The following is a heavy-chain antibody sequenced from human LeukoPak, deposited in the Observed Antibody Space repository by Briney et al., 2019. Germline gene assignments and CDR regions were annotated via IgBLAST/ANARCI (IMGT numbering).Heavy chain of an antibody. CDR1: GFTFSSYW. D-gene: IGHD3-3*01. CDR3: ARGVVYPTWSGPHWSDY. Sequence: GGSLRLSCAASGFTFSSYWMSWVRQAPGKGPEWVAHIKQDASQEDHVDSVKGRFTITRDNAKNSLYLQMNSLRAEDTAVYYCARGVVYPTWSGPHWSDYWGQGTLVTVSS. V-gene: IGHV3-7*01. CDR2: IKQDASQE. J-gene: IGHJ4*02.